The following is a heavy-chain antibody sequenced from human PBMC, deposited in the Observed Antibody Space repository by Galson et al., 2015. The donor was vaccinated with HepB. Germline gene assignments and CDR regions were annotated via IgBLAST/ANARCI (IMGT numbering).Heavy chain of an antibody. CDR1: RFTFSNYA. CDR2: ISGSGGDT. J-gene: IGHJ5*02. Sequence: SLRLSCAASRFTFSNYAMNWVRRAPGKGLEWVSTISGSGGDTYYADSVKGRFTISRDNSKNTLYLQMDNLRAEDTAVYFCAKDTYYFGSGITPQTFDPWGQGTLVTVSS. D-gene: IGHD3-10*01. V-gene: IGHV3-23*01. CDR3: AKDTYYFGSGITPQTFDP.